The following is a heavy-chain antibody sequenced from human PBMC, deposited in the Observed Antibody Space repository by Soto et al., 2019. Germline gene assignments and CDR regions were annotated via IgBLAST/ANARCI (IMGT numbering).Heavy chain of an antibody. CDR3: ARYAYGLSSSSWYRGGWFDP. CDR2: ISGSGSSP. D-gene: IGHD6-13*01. CDR1: GFSFTSYT. J-gene: IGHJ5*02. Sequence: EVQLLESGGGLGQPGGSLRLSCAASGFSFTSYTMAWVRQAPGKGLEWVSAISGSGSSPYYADSVKGRFTVSRDSSKDMVDLQMDSLRAEDTAVYYCARYAYGLSSSSWYRGGWFDPWGQGTLVTVSS. V-gene: IGHV3-23*01.